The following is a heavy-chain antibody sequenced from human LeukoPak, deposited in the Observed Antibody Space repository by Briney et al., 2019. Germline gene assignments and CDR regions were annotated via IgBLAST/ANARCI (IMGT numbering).Heavy chain of an antibody. Sequence: GGSLRLSCAASGFTFSRYWMHWVRQAPGKGGGGVAIVNGDGSSTTYADSVKRPFTISRDNAKNTLYLQMNSLRAEDTAVYYCARDQLGDGDYLFDSWGQGILVTVSS. J-gene: IGHJ4*02. CDR3: ARDQLGDGDYLFDS. CDR1: GFTFSRYW. CDR2: VNGDGSST. V-gene: IGHV3-74*01. D-gene: IGHD4-17*01.